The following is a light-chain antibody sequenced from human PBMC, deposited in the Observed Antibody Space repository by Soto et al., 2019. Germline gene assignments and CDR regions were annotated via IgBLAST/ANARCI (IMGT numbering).Light chain of an antibody. J-gene: IGKJ1*01. CDR2: DAS. CDR1: QSISSW. Sequence: DIQMTQSPSTLSASVGDRVTITCRASQSISSWLAWYQQKPGKAPKLLIYDASSLESGFPSRFSGSGSGTEFTLTISSLQPDDFATYYCQQYNSYSFWTFGQGTKVDIK. V-gene: IGKV1-5*01. CDR3: QQYNSYSFWT.